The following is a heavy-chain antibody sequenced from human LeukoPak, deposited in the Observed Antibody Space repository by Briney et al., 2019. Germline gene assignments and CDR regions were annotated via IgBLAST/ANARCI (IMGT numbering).Heavy chain of an antibody. Sequence: PSETLSLTCTVSGGSISSYYWSWLRQPPGKGLEWLGYIYYSGSTNYNPSLKSRVTISVDTSKNQFSLKLSSVTAADTAVYYCASLLLWFGDDAFDIWGQGTMVTVSS. CDR2: IYYSGST. CDR1: GGSISSYY. J-gene: IGHJ3*02. D-gene: IGHD3-10*01. CDR3: ASLLLWFGDDAFDI. V-gene: IGHV4-59*01.